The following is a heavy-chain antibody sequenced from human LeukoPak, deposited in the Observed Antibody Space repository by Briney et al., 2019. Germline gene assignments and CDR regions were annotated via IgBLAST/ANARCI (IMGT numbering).Heavy chain of an antibody. J-gene: IGHJ3*02. V-gene: IGHV3-48*04. CDR2: INSVGGTT. CDR3: ARSHMYGDYGEDI. Sequence: GGSLRLSCAASGFTFNTYGMNWFRQAPGRGLERISYINSVGGTTFYADSVKGRFTISRDNANNTLYLQMNSLRAEDAATYYCARSHMYGDYGEDIWGHGTVVAVSS. CDR1: GFTFNTYG. D-gene: IGHD4-17*01.